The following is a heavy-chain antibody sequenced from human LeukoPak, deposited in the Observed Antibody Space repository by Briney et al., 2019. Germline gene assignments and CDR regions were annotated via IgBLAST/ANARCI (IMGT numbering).Heavy chain of an antibody. CDR3: ARGGGYCTGPSCYTFDY. J-gene: IGHJ4*02. CDR1: GFTFDNYA. Sequence: GGSLRLSCVASGFTFDNYAMHWVRQAPGKGLEWVALVSHDGSNKYYADSVKGRFTISRDNSKNTLYLQMNSLRAEDTTVFYCARGGGYCTGPSCYTFDYWGQGTLVTVSS. D-gene: IGHD2-2*02. V-gene: IGHV3-30-3*01. CDR2: VSHDGSNK.